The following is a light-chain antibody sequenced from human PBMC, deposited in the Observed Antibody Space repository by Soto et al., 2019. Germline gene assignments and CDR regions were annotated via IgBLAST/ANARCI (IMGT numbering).Light chain of an antibody. CDR3: QQRST. Sequence: EIVFTQSPCTLSLSPGERATLSCRASQSVSNNYLAWYQQKPGQAPRLLIYGASNRATGIPARFSGSGSGTDFTLTISSLEPEDFAVYYCQQRSTFGQGTRLEIK. CDR2: GAS. J-gene: IGKJ5*01. V-gene: IGKV3-11*01. CDR1: QSVSNNY.